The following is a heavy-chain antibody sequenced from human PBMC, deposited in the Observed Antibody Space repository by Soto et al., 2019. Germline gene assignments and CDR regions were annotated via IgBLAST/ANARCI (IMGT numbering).Heavy chain of an antibody. Sequence: GGCLTLSCSASGFTFSNYAMHWDRQAPGKGLEWVAVISYDGSNKYYADSVKGRFTISRDNSKNTLYLQMNSLRAEDTAVYYCANFYYDSSGTTVGFDPWGQGTLVTVSS. D-gene: IGHD3-22*01. CDR2: ISYDGSNK. V-gene: IGHV3-30*18. CDR1: GFTFSNYA. CDR3: ANFYYDSSGTTVGFDP. J-gene: IGHJ5*02.